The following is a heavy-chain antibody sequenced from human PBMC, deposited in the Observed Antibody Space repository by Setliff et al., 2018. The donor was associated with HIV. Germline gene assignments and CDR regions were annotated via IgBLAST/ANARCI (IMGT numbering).Heavy chain of an antibody. J-gene: IGHJ6*03. CDR2: SRNKANSYTT. CDR3: ARGRLLWSGSYYYYYMDV. Sequence: GESLKISCAASGFSFSNYEMTWVRQAPGKGLEWVGRSRNKANSYTTEYAASVKGRFTFSRDDSKNSLYLQMNSLKTEDTAVYYCARGRLLWSGSYYYYYMDVWGKGTTVTVSS. D-gene: IGHD3-10*01. CDR1: GFSFSNYE. V-gene: IGHV3-72*01.